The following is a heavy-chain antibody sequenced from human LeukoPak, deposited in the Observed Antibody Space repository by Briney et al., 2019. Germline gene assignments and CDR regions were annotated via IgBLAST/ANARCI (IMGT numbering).Heavy chain of an antibody. J-gene: IGHJ5*02. CDR1: GYSISSGYY. CDR2: IHHSGST. D-gene: IGHD4-23*01. CDR3: ASQPGGPTP. Sequence: SETLSLTCAVSGYSISSGYYGGWIRQPPGKGLEWIGSIHHSGSTYYNPSLKSRVTISVDTSKNQFSLKLSSVTAADTAVYYCASQPGGPTPWGQGTLVTVSS. V-gene: IGHV4-38-2*01.